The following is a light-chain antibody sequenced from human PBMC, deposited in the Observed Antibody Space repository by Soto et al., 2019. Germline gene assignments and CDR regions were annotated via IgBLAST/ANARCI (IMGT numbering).Light chain of an antibody. CDR3: QAYDYSLTASV. J-gene: IGLJ3*02. CDR2: GNR. Sequence: QSVLTQPPSVSGAPVQTVTIACTGNSYNVGAGYDVHWYQQLPGAAPKLVIFGNRNRPSGVPERFSGSKSGTSASLAITGLQAEDEADYYCQAYDYSLTASVFGGGTKLTVL. CDR1: SYNVGAGYD. V-gene: IGLV1-40*01.